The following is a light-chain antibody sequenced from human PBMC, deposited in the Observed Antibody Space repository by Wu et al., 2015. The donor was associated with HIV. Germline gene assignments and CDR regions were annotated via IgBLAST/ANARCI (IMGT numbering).Light chain of an antibody. CDR2: GVS. J-gene: IGKJ1*01. Sequence: ELVLTQSPGTLSLSPGERATLSCRASQRVSFNYLAWYQQKPGQAPRVLMFGVSNRATGIPDRFSGSGSGTVFTLTISGLEPEDFAVYYCQQYGSSPTFGQGTKVEV. CDR1: QRVSFNY. CDR3: QQYGSSPT. V-gene: IGKV3-20*01.